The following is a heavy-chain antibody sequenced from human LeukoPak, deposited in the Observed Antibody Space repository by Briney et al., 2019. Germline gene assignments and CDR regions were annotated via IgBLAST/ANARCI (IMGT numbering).Heavy chain of an antibody. CDR1: GFNFSMYS. Sequence: GGSLRHSCGAWGFNFSMYSMHWVRQAPGKGVEGVSYISGSRNAIYYADSVKGRFNICRDNAEKSVSLQMNSLSAEDTAVYYCVRGRGSGFDYWGQGTLVTVSS. CDR2: ISGSRNAI. V-gene: IGHV3-48*01. J-gene: IGHJ4*02. D-gene: IGHD3-3*01. CDR3: VRGRGSGFDY.